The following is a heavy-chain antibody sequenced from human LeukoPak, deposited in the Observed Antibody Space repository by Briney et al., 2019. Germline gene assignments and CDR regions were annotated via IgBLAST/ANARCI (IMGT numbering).Heavy chain of an antibody. D-gene: IGHD3-10*01. CDR3: VASTLRGTYGYGSGSLDY. CDR1: RGSISGYY. J-gene: IGHJ4*02. V-gene: IGHV4-59*08. Sequence: SETLSLTCTVSRGSISGYYWSWIRQPPGKGLEWIGYIYYSGSTNYNPPLKSRITISVDTSKNQFSLKLSSVTAADTAVYYCVASTLRGTYGYGSGSLDYWGQGTLVTVSS. CDR2: IYYSGST.